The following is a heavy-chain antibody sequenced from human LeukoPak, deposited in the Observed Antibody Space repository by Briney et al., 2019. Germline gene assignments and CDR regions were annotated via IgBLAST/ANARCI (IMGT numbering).Heavy chain of an antibody. V-gene: IGHV3-66*01. CDR2: IYSGGGT. J-gene: IGHJ4*02. D-gene: IGHD1-14*01. CDR1: GFTVSSNY. Sequence: PGGSLRLSCAASGFTVSSNYMSWVRQAPGKGLEWVSVIYSGGGTYYADSVKGRFTISRDNSKNTLYLHIKSLRAEDTAVYYCAKDNPLDYWGQGTLVIVSS. CDR3: AKDNPLDY.